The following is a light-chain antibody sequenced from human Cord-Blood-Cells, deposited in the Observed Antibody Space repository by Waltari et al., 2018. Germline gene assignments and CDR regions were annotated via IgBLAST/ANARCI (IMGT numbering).Light chain of an antibody. CDR2: GNS. Sequence: QSVLTQPPSVSGAPGQRVTISCPGSSSNIGAGYDVHWYQQLPGTPPKLLIYGNSNRPAGVPDGFSGSKSGTSASLAITGLQAEDEADYYCQSYDSSLSVWVFGGGTKLTVL. V-gene: IGLV1-40*01. CDR1: SSNIGAGYD. CDR3: QSYDSSLSVWV. J-gene: IGLJ3*02.